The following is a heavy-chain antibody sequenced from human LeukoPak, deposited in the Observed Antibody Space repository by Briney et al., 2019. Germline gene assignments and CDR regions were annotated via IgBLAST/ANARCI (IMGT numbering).Heavy chain of an antibody. Sequence: GSLRLSCAASGFTFSSHNMNWVRQAPGKGLEWISFINFKSEDIRYADSVEGRFIISRDNARKSLYLHMNSLRAEDTAVYYCARDKDYASDMWGQGTMVTVAS. V-gene: IGHV3-48*01. CDR3: ARDKDYASDM. CDR1: GFTFSSHN. CDR2: INFKSEDI. D-gene: IGHD4-11*01. J-gene: IGHJ3*02.